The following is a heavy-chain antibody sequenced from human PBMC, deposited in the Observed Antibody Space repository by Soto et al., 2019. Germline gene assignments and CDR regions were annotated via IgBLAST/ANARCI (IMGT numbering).Heavy chain of an antibody. V-gene: IGHV3-66*01. D-gene: IGHD6-19*01. CDR1: GLTVSSNY. CDR2: IYSGGNT. Sequence: EVQLVESGGGLVQPGGSLRLSCAASGLTVSSNYMSWVRQAPGKGLEWVSVIYSGGNTYYADSVKGRFTISRDNSKNTLYLQMNSLGAEDTAVYYCAGDLGGWASSGWLEGWGQGTLVTVSS. CDR3: AGDLGGWASSGWLEG. J-gene: IGHJ4*02.